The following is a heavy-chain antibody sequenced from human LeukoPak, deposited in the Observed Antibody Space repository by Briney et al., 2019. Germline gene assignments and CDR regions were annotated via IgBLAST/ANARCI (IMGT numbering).Heavy chain of an antibody. CDR1: GGSFSGYY. D-gene: IGHD3-22*01. CDR3: ARGAPHYYDSSGYYQEGAFDI. Sequence: PSETVSFTCAVYGGSFSGYYWSWIRQPPGKGLEWIGEINHSGSTNYNPSLKSRVTISVDTSKNQFSLKLSSVTAADTAVYYCARGAPHYYDSSGYYQEGAFDIWGQGTMVTVSS. J-gene: IGHJ3*02. V-gene: IGHV4-34*01. CDR2: INHSGST.